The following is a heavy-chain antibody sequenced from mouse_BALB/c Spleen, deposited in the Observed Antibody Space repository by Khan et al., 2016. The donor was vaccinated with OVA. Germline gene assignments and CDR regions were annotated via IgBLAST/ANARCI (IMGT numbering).Heavy chain of an antibody. V-gene: IGHV5-12*02. D-gene: IGHD2-3*01. Sequence: EVELVESGGGLVQPGGSLKLSCATSEFNFSDYYMYWVRQTPEKRLEWVAYISNRGSTTYYPDTVRGRFPISRDNAKNTLYLQMSRLKSEDTAMYYCAREGDDGGLAYWGQGTLVTVSA. CDR1: EFNFSDYY. CDR3: AREGDDGGLAY. J-gene: IGHJ3*01. CDR2: ISNRGSTT.